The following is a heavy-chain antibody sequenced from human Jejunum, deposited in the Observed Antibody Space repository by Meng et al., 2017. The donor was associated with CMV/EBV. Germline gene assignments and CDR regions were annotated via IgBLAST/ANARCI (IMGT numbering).Heavy chain of an antibody. CDR3: TRGGWRYSFGSFDY. Sequence: GLTFSSYAMNWVRQAPGKGLEWVSFIGSSGRTIYFADSVKDRFTISRDNAKNSLYLQMNNLTVEDTAMYYCTRGGWRYSFGSFDYWGQGARVTVSS. D-gene: IGHD5-18*01. V-gene: IGHV3-21*01. CDR2: IGSSGRTI. CDR1: GLTFSSYA. J-gene: IGHJ4*02.